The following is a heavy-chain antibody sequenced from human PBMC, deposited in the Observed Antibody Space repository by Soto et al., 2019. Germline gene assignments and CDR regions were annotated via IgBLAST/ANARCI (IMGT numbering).Heavy chain of an antibody. CDR3: AKDLYSSSWERKYYFDH. CDR2: ISGSGGST. V-gene: IGHV3-23*01. Sequence: GSLRLSCAASGFTFSSYAMSWVRQAPGKGLEWVSAISGSGGSTYYADSVKGRFTISRDNSKNTLYLQMNSLRAEDTAVYFCAKDLYSSSWERKYYFDHWGQGTRVTVSS. CDR1: GFTFSSYA. J-gene: IGHJ5*02. D-gene: IGHD6-13*01.